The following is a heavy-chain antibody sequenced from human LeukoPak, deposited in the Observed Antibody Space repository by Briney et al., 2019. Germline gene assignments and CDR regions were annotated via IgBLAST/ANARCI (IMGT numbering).Heavy chain of an antibody. V-gene: IGHV3-53*01. D-gene: IGHD3-22*01. CDR1: VAAVSTNF. CDR2: IYSGGST. Sequence: PWRPLRLSCAASVAAVSTNFLSWVRQAPEKGLEWVSGIYSGGSTYYADSVKGRCTISSDNSKNPLYLQMNSLRAEDTAVYYWARDPHYYDRSGCGDAFEIWGPGPMVTVSS. CDR3: ARDPHYYDRSGCGDAFEI. J-gene: IGHJ3*02.